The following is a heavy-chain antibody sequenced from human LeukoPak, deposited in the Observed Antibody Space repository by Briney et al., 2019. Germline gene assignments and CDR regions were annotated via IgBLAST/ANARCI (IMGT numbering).Heavy chain of an antibody. CDR3: ARHYCSGGSCYVDY. V-gene: IGHV3-33*01. J-gene: IGHJ4*02. Sequence: GGSLRLSCAASGFTFSSYGMHWVRQAPGKGLEWVAVIWYDGSNKYYADSVKGRFTISRDNSKNTLYLQMNSLRAEDTAVYYCARHYCSGGSCYVDYWGQGTLVTVSS. CDR2: IWYDGSNK. D-gene: IGHD2-15*01. CDR1: GFTFSSYG.